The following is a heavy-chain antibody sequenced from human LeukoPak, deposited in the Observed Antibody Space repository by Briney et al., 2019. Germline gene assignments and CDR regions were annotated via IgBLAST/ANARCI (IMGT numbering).Heavy chain of an antibody. CDR1: GGTFSSYA. CDR3: ARESSDYYDSSGYYPGRYYFDY. J-gene: IGHJ4*02. V-gene: IGHV1-69*13. CDR2: IIPISGTA. D-gene: IGHD3-22*01. Sequence: SVTVSCKASGGTFSSYAISWVRQAPGQGLEWMGGIIPISGTANYAQKFQGRVTITADESTSTAYMELSSLRSEDTAVYYCARESSDYYDSSGYYPGRYYFDYWGQGTLVTVSS.